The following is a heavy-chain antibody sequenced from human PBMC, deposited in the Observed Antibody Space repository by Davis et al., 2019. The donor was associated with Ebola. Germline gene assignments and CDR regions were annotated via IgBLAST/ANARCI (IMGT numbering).Heavy chain of an antibody. CDR1: GYTFTSYG. J-gene: IGHJ4*02. D-gene: IGHD1-26*01. V-gene: IGHV1-18*01. CDR3: ARGHKVGATAVGY. Sequence: ASVKVSCKASGYTFTSYGISWVRQAPGQGLEWMGWISAYNGNTNYAQKLQGRVTMTRNTSISTAYMELSSLRSEDTAVYYCARGHKVGATAVGYWGQGTLVTVSS. CDR2: ISAYNGNT.